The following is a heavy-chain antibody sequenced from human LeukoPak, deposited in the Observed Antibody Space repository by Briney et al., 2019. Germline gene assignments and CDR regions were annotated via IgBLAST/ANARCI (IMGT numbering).Heavy chain of an antibody. CDR3: ARLRIFGVVTYYFDY. V-gene: IGHV4-34*01. CDR1: GGSFSGYY. Sequence: SETLSLTCAVYGGSFSGYYWSWIRQPPGKGLEWIGEINHSGNTNYNPSLKSRVTISVDTYKTQFSLKLSSVTAADTAVYCCARLRIFGVVTYYFDYWGQGTLVTVSS. CDR2: INHSGNT. D-gene: IGHD3-3*01. J-gene: IGHJ4*02.